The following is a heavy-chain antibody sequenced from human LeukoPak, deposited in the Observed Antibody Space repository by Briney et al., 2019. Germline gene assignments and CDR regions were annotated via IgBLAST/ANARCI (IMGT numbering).Heavy chain of an antibody. CDR3: ARGAGDSSGYGYYYYMDV. J-gene: IGHJ6*03. Sequence: PGGSLRLSCAASGFTFDDYGMSWVRHAPGKGLEWVSGINWNGGSTVYADSVKGRFTISRDNAKNSLYLQMNSLRAEDTALYYCARGAGDSSGYGYYYYMDVWGKGTTVTVSS. V-gene: IGHV3-20*04. CDR2: INWNGGST. CDR1: GFTFDDYG. D-gene: IGHD3-22*01.